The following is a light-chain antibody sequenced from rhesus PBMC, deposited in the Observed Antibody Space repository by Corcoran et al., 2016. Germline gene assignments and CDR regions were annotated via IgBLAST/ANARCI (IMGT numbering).Light chain of an antibody. CDR3: QKYSTSPFT. Sequence: QVILTQSPATLSLSPGERATLSCRASQSVSSALAWYQQKPGSAPRLLIYGASSRATGIPDRFSGSGSGTEFTLTISSLEPEDFAIYYCQKYSTSPFTFGPGTKLDIK. V-gene: IGKV3-53*01. CDR1: QSVSSA. J-gene: IGKJ3*01. CDR2: GAS.